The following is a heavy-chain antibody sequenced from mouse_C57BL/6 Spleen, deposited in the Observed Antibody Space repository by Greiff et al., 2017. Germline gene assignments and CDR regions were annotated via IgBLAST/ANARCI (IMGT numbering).Heavy chain of an antibody. D-gene: IGHD2-4*01. CDR1: GFTFSDYG. Sequence: EVHLVASGGGLVKPGGSLKLSCAASGFTFSDYGMHWVRQAPEKGLEWVAYISSGSSTISYADTVKGRFTISRDDAKNTLFLQMTSLRSEDTAMYYCARRNYDYDVGNYYAMDYWGQGTSVTVSS. J-gene: IGHJ4*01. V-gene: IGHV5-17*01. CDR3: ARRNYDYDVGNYYAMDY. CDR2: ISSGSSTI.